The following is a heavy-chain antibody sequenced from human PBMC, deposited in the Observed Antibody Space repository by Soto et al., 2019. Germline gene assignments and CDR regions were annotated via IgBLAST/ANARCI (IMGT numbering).Heavy chain of an antibody. J-gene: IGHJ4*02. CDR2: ISAYNGNT. D-gene: IGHD3-10*01. Sequence: ASVKVSSKASGYTFTSYALSSLRQAPGQGLEWMGWISAYNGNTNYAQKLQGRVTMTTDTSTSTAYMELRSLRSDDTAVYYCATGAVRGVILVPFDYLVQGTLVPVSS. CDR1: GYTFTSYA. CDR3: ATGAVRGVILVPFDY. V-gene: IGHV1-18*01.